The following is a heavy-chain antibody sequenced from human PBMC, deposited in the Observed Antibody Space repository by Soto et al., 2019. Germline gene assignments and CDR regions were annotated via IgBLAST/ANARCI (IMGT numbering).Heavy chain of an antibody. J-gene: IGHJ6*02. D-gene: IGHD6-13*01. V-gene: IGHV5-51*07. CDR2: IYTGDSDT. Sequence: TGESLKISCKGSGYSFTSYWIGWVHHMPGKGLEWRGIIYTGDSDTRDSTSFQGQVTISAVSSISTSYLQSSSLKASDTAMYYCAGHANSWVGSSWHNPTYYYFDMDVWGQGTTVTVSS. CDR3: AGHANSWVGSSWHNPTYYYFDMDV. CDR1: GYSFTSYW.